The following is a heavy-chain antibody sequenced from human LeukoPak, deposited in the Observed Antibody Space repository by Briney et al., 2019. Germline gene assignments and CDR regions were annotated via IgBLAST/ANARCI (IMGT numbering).Heavy chain of an antibody. J-gene: IGHJ4*02. Sequence: PSETLSLTCTVSGGSISSYYWSWIRQPPGKGLGCIGYIYYSGSTYYNPSLKSRVTISVDTSKNQFSLKLSSVTAADTAVYYCARARSYYDSSGYPFFDYWGQGTLVTVSS. CDR3: ARARSYYDSSGYPFFDY. V-gene: IGHV4-30-4*08. CDR2: IYYSGST. D-gene: IGHD3-22*01. CDR1: GGSISSYY.